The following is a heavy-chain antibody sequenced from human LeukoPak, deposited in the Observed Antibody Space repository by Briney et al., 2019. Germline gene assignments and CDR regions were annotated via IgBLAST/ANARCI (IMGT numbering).Heavy chain of an antibody. CDR1: GFTFSTYN. D-gene: IGHD2-2*01. CDR3: ARADRYCSSTSCYPHYYYYYMDV. CDR2: ISSSSSYI. Sequence: PGGSLRLPCAASGFTFSTYNMNWVRQAPGKGLEWVSSISSSSSYIYYADSVKGRFTISRDNAKNSLYLQMNSLRAEDTAVYYCARADRYCSSTSCYPHYYYYYMDVWGKGTTVTVSS. J-gene: IGHJ6*03. V-gene: IGHV3-21*01.